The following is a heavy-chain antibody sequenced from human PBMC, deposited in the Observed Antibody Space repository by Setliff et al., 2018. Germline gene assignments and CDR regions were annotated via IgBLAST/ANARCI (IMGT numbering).Heavy chain of an antibody. V-gene: IGHV4-39*01. CDR3: ARHVLYGSGSYGLNY. CDR1: GGSITSGSFF. CDR2: LHYTGST. Sequence: SETLSLTCTVSGGSITSGSFFWGWIRQPPGKGLEWIGSLHYTGSTFYNPSLKSRATVIVHTSKKQFSLKLKSMTAADAGVYYCARHVLYGSGSYGLNYWSQGTLVTVSS. D-gene: IGHD3-10*01. J-gene: IGHJ4*02.